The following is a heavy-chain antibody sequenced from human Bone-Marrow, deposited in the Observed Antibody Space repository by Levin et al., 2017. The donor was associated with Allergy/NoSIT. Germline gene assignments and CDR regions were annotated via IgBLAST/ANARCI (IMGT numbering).Heavy chain of an antibody. CDR2: INHSGGT. D-gene: IGHD6-19*01. Sequence: SQTLSLTCTVSGGSFSGYYWTWIRQPPGKGLEWIGEINHSGGTNYNPSLKSRVTISVDTSKNQFSLKLTSVTAADTAIYYCARGSATDSSGLYASFDYWGQGTLVTVSS. CDR1: GGSFSGYY. J-gene: IGHJ4*02. CDR3: ARGSATDSSGLYASFDY. V-gene: IGHV4-34*01.